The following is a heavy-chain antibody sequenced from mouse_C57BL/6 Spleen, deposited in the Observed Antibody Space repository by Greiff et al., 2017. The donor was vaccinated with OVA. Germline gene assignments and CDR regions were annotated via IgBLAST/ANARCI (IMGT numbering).Heavy chain of an antibody. Sequence: VQLQQSGAELARPGASVKLSCKASGYTFTSYGISWVKQRTGQGPEWIGEIYPRSGNTYYNEKFKGKATLTADKSSSTAYMELRSLTSEDSAVYFCARSDDYDGDYAMDYWGQGTSVTVSS. CDR3: ARSDDYDGDYAMDY. CDR2: IYPRSGNT. D-gene: IGHD2-4*01. J-gene: IGHJ4*01. V-gene: IGHV1-81*01. CDR1: GYTFTSYG.